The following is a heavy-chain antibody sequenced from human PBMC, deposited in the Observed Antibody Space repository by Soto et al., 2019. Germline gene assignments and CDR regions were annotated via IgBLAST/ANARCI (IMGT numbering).Heavy chain of an antibody. J-gene: IGHJ5*02. CDR2: IYTSGST. Sequence: SETLSLTCTVSGGSISSYYWSWIRQPAGKGLEWIGRIYTSGSTNYNPSLKSRVTMSVDTSKNQFSLKLSSVTAADTVVYYCARDRKYYDFWSGYSNWFDPWGQGTLVTVSS. D-gene: IGHD3-3*01. V-gene: IGHV4-4*07. CDR3: ARDRKYYDFWSGYSNWFDP. CDR1: GGSISSYY.